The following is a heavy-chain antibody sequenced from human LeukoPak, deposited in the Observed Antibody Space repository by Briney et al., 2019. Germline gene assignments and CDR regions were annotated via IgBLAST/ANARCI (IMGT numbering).Heavy chain of an antibody. D-gene: IGHD2-15*01. CDR1: GGSISSYY. CDR3: ARVGCSGGSCHSDY. CDR2: IYTSGST. Sequence: SETLSLTCTVSGGSISSYYWSWIRQPAGKGLEWIGRIYTSGSTNYNPSLKSRVTMSVDTSKNQFSLKLSSVTAADTAVYYCARVGCSGGSCHSDYWGQGTLVTVSS. V-gene: IGHV4-4*07. J-gene: IGHJ4*02.